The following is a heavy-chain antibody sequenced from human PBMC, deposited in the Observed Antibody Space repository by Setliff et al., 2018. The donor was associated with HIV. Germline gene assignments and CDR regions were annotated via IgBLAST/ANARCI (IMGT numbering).Heavy chain of an antibody. Sequence: SETLSLTCTVSGGSISSGAFYWSWIRQHPGKGLEWIGYIYYSGSTYYNPSLKSRVTISVDTSKNQFSLKLNSVTAAGTAVYYCARVPLSSPSRPGGYFDYWGQGTLVTVSS. D-gene: IGHD3-16*01. V-gene: IGHV4-31*03. CDR3: ARVPLSSPSRPGGYFDY. CDR2: IYYSGST. J-gene: IGHJ4*02. CDR1: GGSISSGAFY.